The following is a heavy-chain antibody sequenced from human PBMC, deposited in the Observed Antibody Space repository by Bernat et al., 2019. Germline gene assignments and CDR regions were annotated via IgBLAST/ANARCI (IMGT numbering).Heavy chain of an antibody. CDR1: GFTFSNYA. CDR2: ISDGGGST. J-gene: IGHJ6*03. CDR3: ARGWRGPNPQWYYYIDA. Sequence: EVQLLESGGDLVRPGGSLRLSCVASGFTFSNYAMTWVRQAPGRGLEWVSVISDGGGSTYYGDSVRGRFTISRDNSRNTLYLQVNSLSAEDTAVYYCARGWRGPNPQWYYYIDAWGRGTTVTVSS. V-gene: IGHV3-23*01. D-gene: IGHD3-3*01.